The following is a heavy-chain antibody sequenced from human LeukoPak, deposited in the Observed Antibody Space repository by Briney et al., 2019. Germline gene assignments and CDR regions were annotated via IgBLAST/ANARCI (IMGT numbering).Heavy chain of an antibody. CDR3: AKGATMIVVVIMD. J-gene: IGHJ4*02. V-gene: IGHV3-23*01. CDR1: GFTFRNYA. Sequence: PGGSLRLSCAASGFTFRNYAMSWVRQAPGKGLEWVSGIRDSGDSTHYADSVKGRFTISRDNSKDTLFLQLNRLRAEDTAVYYCAKGATMIVVVIMDWGQGTLVTVSS. CDR2: IRDSGDST. D-gene: IGHD3-22*01.